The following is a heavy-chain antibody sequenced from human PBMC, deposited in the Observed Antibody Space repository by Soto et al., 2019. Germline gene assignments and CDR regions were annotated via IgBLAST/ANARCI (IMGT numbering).Heavy chain of an antibody. CDR2: IYPGDSDT. CDR1: GYSFTTYW. D-gene: IGHD3-10*01. J-gene: IGHJ4*01. V-gene: IGHV5-51*01. Sequence: GESRKISCXGSGYSFTTYWIAWVRQMPGQGLEWVGIIYPGDSDTRYSPSFEGHATISVDKSISTAFLQWNSLKASDNAIYYCARHGTSAPKDYWGQGTPVTVSS. CDR3: ARHGTSAPKDY.